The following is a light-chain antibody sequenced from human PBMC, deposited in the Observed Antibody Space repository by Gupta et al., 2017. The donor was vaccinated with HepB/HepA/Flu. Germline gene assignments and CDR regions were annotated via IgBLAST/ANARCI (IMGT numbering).Light chain of an antibody. J-gene: IGLJ2*01. Sequence: QAVVTQAPSLTVSPGWTVTLPCGPSTGAVTSGHYPYWFQQKPGQAPRTLIYDTSNKHSWTPARFSGSLLGGKAALTLSGAQPEDEAEYYCLLSYSGAHVVFGGGTKLTVL. CDR3: LLSYSGAHVV. CDR2: DTS. CDR1: TGAVTSGHY. V-gene: IGLV7-46*01.